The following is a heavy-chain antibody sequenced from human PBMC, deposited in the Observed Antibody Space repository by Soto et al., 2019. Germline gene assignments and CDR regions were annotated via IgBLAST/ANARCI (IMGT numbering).Heavy chain of an antibody. CDR1: GFTFSSYA. V-gene: IGHV3-23*01. CDR3: AKDPSLRGWFDP. Sequence: EVQLLESGGGLVQPGGSLRLSCAASGFTFSSYAMSWVRQAPGKGLEWVSAISGSGGSTYYADSVKGRFTISRDNSKNTLYLQMTSLRAEDTAVYYCAKDPSLRGWFDPWGQGTLVTVSS. J-gene: IGHJ5*02. CDR2: ISGSGGST.